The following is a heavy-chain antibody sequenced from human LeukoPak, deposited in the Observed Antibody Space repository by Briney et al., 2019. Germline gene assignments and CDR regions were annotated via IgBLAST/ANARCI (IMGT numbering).Heavy chain of an antibody. D-gene: IGHD3-16*01. Sequence: GGPLRLSCAGSGFICNIHWFHWLRQAPGKGRMWVSWRNEGGSRTVYAGSVHGRFTISRDNAMNTLYLQVNSLRVDDSAGYYCARTKRGGIDFWGQGTLVTVSS. CDR1: GFICNIHW. CDR3: ARTKRGGIDF. J-gene: IGHJ4*02. CDR2: RNEGGSRT. V-gene: IGHV3-74*01.